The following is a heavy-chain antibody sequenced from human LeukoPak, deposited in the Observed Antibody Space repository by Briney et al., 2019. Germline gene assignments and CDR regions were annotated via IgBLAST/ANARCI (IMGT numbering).Heavy chain of an antibody. CDR1: GFTFSSYE. J-gene: IGHJ4*02. Sequence: GGSLRLSCAASGFTFSSYEMNWVRQAPGKGLEWVSYISRSCSTIYYADSVKGRFTISRGNAKNSLYLQMNSLIAEDTAVYYCARDSYNSGWLWGQGTLVTVSS. V-gene: IGHV3-48*03. CDR3: ARDSYNSGWL. CDR2: ISRSCSTI. D-gene: IGHD6-19*01.